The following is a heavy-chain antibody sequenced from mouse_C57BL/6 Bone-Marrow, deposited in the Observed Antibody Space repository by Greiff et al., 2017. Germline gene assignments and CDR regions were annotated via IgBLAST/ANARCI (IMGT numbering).Heavy chain of an antibody. CDR2: IEPNSGGT. D-gene: IGHD2-1*01. Sequence: QVQLQQPGAELVKPGASVKLSCKASGYTFTSYWMHWVKQRPGRGLEWIGRIEPNSGGTKYNEKFKSKATMTVDKPSSTSYIQLSSLTSEYSAVYYCAHGNYFYWYFAVCGTGTTVTVSS. CDR3: AHGNYFYWYFAV. V-gene: IGHV1-72*01. CDR1: GYTFTSYW. J-gene: IGHJ1*03.